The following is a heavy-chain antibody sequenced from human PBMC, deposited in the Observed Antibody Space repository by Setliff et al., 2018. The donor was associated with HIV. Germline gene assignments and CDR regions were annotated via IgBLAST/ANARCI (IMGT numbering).Heavy chain of an antibody. CDR1: GFTFEDYG. D-gene: IGHD5-12*01. V-gene: IGHV3-20*04. Sequence: PGGSLRLSCAVSGFTFEDYGMSWVRQAPGKGLEWVSGINWNGGSTGYVDSVKGRFTISRDNSKNTLYLQMNSLRAENTAVYYCAKDPRAAVATICDYWGQGTLVTVSS. J-gene: IGHJ4*02. CDR2: INWNGGST. CDR3: AKDPRAAVATICDY.